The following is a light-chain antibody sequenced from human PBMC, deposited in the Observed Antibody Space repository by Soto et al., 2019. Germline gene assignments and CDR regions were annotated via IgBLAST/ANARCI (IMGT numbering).Light chain of an antibody. J-gene: IGKJ1*01. CDR3: QLRSSLTWT. Sequence: TPSPASXSVTSTPRVSSACGASQRAVRNLVWYQQKPGQAXSXXXYGTSNRPTAVPARFSGSGSGKDFTLTIFVLEPEEFAVYYCQLRSSLTWTVCQGTNVDI. V-gene: IGKV3-11*01. CDR2: GTS. CDR1: QRAVRN.